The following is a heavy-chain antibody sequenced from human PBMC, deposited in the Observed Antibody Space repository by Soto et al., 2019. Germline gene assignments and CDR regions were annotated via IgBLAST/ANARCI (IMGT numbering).Heavy chain of an antibody. CDR1: GFTFSSYA. CDR2: ISGSGGST. CDR3: AKDYDFWSGYWFDP. V-gene: IGHV3-23*01. Sequence: PGGSLRLSCAASGFTFSSYAMSWVRQAPGKGLEWVSAISGSGGSTYYADSVKGRFTISRDNSENTLYLQMNSLRAEDTAVYYCAKDYDFWSGYWFDPWGQGTLVTVSS. J-gene: IGHJ5*02. D-gene: IGHD3-3*01.